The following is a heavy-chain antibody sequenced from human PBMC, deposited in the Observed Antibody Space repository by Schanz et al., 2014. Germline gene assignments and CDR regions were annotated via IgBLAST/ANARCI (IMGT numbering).Heavy chain of an antibody. CDR3: AKAGSGWSTAGYYY. V-gene: IGHV3-23*01. D-gene: IGHD6-19*01. CDR2: IGGSGDST. CDR1: GFTFSNHA. Sequence: EVHLLESGGGLVQPGGSLRLSCAASGFTFSNHALSWVRQAPGKGLEWVSGIGGSGDSTHYADSVKGRFTISRDNSKNTLYLQMNSLRVEDTAVYYCAKAGSGWSTAGYYYWGQGTLVAVSS. J-gene: IGHJ4*02.